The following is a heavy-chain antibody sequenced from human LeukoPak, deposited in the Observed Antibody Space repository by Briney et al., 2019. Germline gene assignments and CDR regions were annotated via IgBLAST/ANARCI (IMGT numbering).Heavy chain of an antibody. Sequence: SVKVSCKASGGTFSSYAISWVRQAPGQGLEWMGGIIPIFGTANYAQKFQGRVTITADKSTSTAYMELSSLRSEDTAVYYCARVGQWLPYYYYYMDVWGKGTTVTVSS. J-gene: IGHJ6*03. CDR3: ARVGQWLPYYYYYMDV. CDR1: GGTFSSYA. D-gene: IGHD6-19*01. CDR2: IIPIFGTA. V-gene: IGHV1-69*06.